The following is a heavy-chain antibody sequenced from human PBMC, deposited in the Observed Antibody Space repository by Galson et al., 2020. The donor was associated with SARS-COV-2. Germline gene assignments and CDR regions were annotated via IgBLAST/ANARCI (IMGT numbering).Heavy chain of an antibody. CDR1: GFTFSSYG. CDR3: AKDKEGSGWVGGFDY. V-gene: IGHV3-30*18. CDR2: ISYDGSNK. J-gene: IGHJ4*02. D-gene: IGHD6-19*01. Sequence: GGSLRLSCAASGFTFSSYGMHWVRQAPGKGLEWVAVISYDGSNKYYADSVKGRFTISRDNSKNTLYLQMNSLRAEDTAVYYCAKDKEGSGWVGGFDYWGQGTLVTVSS.